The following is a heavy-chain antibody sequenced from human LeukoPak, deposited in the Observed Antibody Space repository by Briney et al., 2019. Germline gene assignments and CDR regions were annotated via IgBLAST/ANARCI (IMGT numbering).Heavy chain of an antibody. D-gene: IGHD1-26*01. CDR1: GYTFSSSA. Sequence: ASVKVSCKASGYTFSSSAMHWVRQAPGQGLEWMGWINAGNGNTKYSQKFQGRVTITTDESTSTAYMELSSLRSEDTAVYYCARPTSYLGATTGYFDYWGQGTLVTVSS. V-gene: IGHV1-3*01. J-gene: IGHJ4*02. CDR3: ARPTSYLGATTGYFDY. CDR2: INAGNGNT.